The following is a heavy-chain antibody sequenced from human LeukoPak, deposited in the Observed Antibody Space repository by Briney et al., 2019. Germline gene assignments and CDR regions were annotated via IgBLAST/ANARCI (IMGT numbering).Heavy chain of an antibody. J-gene: IGHJ4*02. CDR2: IRYDGSNK. V-gene: IGHV3-30*02. D-gene: IGHD3-9*01. CDR3: AKDPAAKGVLTGYWDY. Sequence: PGGSLRLSCAASGFTFSSYGMHWVRQAPGKGLEWVAFIRYDGSNKYYADSVKGRFTISRDNSKNTLYLQMNSLRAEDTAVYYCAKDPAAKGVLTGYWDYWGQGTLVTVSS. CDR1: GFTFSSYG.